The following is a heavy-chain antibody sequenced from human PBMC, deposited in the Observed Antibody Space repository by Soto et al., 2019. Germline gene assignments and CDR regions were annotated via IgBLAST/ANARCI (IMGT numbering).Heavy chain of an antibody. CDR3: ATLARGGPVTLPIDA. D-gene: IGHD3-10*01. CDR2: ISTRSSLI. V-gene: IGHV3-21*02. CDR1: GFTFSSYT. Sequence: DVQLVESGGGQVKPGGSLRLSCAASGFTFSSYTINWVRLGPGKGLEWVSSISTRSSLIYYADSVKGRFTISRDNAKNSAYLQMNSLRAEDTAVYYCATLARGGPVTLPIDAWGQGTLVTVSS. J-gene: IGHJ5*02.